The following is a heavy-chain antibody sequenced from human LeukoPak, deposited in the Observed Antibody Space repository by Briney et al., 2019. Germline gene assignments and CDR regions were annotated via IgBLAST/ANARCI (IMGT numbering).Heavy chain of an antibody. J-gene: IGHJ3*02. Sequence: GGTLRLSCPASGFTVDDYSMDWVRQAPGKGLEWVSIITWDSKSKYYADSVAGRFATSKDNSKNYLYLQTNSSRLEDTALHCCAKGPRRFVGCDGLDILGRARMLTVPS. CDR3: AKGPRRFVGCDGLDI. CDR1: GFTVDDYS. D-gene: IGHD3-10*01. V-gene: IGHV3-43*01. CDR2: ITWDSKSK.